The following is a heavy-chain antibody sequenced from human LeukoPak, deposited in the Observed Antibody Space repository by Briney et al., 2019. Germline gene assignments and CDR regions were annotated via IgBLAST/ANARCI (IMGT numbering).Heavy chain of an antibody. D-gene: IGHD1-1*01. CDR2: IYSGGST. Sequence: TGGSLRLSCAASGFTFSGYEINWVRQAPGKGLEWVSVIYSGGSTYYADCVKGRFTISRDNSKNTLYLQMNSLRAEDTAVYYCAREAVTGLDAFDIWGQGTMVTVSS. V-gene: IGHV3-66*01. CDR1: GFTFSGYE. CDR3: AREAVTGLDAFDI. J-gene: IGHJ3*02.